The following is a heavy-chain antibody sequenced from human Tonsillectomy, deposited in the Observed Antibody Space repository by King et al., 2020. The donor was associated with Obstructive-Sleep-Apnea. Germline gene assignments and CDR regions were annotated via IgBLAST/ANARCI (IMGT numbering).Heavy chain of an antibody. CDR3: AISYEQVAGSFDY. J-gene: IGHJ4*02. V-gene: IGHV4-59*01. CDR2: IHDSGST. Sequence: QLQESGPGLVKPSETLSLTCSVSGGSISSYYWSWIRQPPGKGLEWIEYIHDSGSTKNNPSLKSRVSISVDTSKNQFSLKVSSVTAADTAVYYCAISYEQVAGSFDYWGQGTQVTVSS. D-gene: IGHD6-19*01. CDR1: GGSISSYY.